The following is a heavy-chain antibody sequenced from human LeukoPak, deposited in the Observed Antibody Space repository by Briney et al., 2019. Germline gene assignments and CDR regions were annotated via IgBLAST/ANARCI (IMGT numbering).Heavy chain of an antibody. D-gene: IGHD6-19*01. Sequence: PSETLSLTCTVSGGSISSYYWSWIRQPPGKGLEWIGFIYYSGSTNYNPSLKSRVTISVDMSKNQFSLKLSSVTAADTAVYYCARNAAVAGMIFDYWGQGTLVTVSS. CDR2: IYYSGST. CDR3: ARNAAVAGMIFDY. J-gene: IGHJ4*02. CDR1: GGSISSYY. V-gene: IGHV4-59*01.